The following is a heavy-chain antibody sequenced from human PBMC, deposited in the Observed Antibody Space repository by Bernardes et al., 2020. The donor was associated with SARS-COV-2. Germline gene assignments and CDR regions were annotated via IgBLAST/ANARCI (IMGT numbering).Heavy chain of an antibody. CDR3: ARANGQQRALDY. CDR2: ISSGSTII. Sequence: GVLRLSCAASGFIFSDYFMTWVRQAPGKGLEWISYISSGSTIIYYADSVKGRFTISRDNAKKSLDLQMNTLRDDDTAIYYCARANGQQRALDYWGQGTLVTVSS. J-gene: IGHJ4*02. CDR1: GFIFSDYF. V-gene: IGHV3-11*01. D-gene: IGHD2-8*01.